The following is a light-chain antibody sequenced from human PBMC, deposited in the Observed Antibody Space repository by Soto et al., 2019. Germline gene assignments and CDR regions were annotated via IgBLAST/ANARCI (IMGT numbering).Light chain of an antibody. CDR1: QSVGNNY. CDR2: GAS. CDR3: QQFGSSPPT. Sequence: EIVMTQSPATLSVSPGERATLSCRASQSVGNNYLAWYQQKPGQAPRLLIYGASNRATGIPDRFSGSGSGTDFTLTISGLEPEDFAVYYCQQFGSSPPTFGQGTKVDIK. V-gene: IGKV3-20*01. J-gene: IGKJ1*01.